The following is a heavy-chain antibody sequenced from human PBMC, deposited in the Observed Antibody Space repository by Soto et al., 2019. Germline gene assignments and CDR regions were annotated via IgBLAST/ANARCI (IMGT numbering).Heavy chain of an antibody. V-gene: IGHV4-38-2*02. CDR2: IYPSVSS. CDR1: GFAISRGYY. J-gene: IGHJ4*02. Sequence: SETLSLTCSVAGFAISRGYYLSWFLQPPGKGLEWIGSIYPSVSSYHNPSLETRVRLSIDTSKNQFTLNLTSVTAADTALYYCAREKVGTTFFDNWGQGIQVTVSS. CDR3: AREKVGTTFFDN. D-gene: IGHD1-1*01.